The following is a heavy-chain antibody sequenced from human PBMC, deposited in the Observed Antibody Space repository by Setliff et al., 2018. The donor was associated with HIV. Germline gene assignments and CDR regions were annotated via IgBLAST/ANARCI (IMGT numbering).Heavy chain of an antibody. Sequence: PSETLSLTCSVSGDSIISDTYYWGWIRQPPGKGPEWIASIFYTGSTFYTSSLKSRVRISMDKPKNQFSLDLTSVTTEDTAVFYCARQTRNRYDVLTGYSVLWGQGSLVTVSS. D-gene: IGHD3-9*01. CDR1: GDSIISDTYY. V-gene: IGHV4-39*01. CDR2: IFYTGST. J-gene: IGHJ4*02. CDR3: ARQTRNRYDVLTGYSVL.